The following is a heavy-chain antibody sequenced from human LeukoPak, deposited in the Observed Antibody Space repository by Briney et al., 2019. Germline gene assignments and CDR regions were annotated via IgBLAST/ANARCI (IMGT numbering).Heavy chain of an antibody. J-gene: IGHJ5*02. CDR1: GFIFRNYW. Sequence: GGSLRLSCAASGFIFRNYWMRWARQPPGKGLKWVANKKEDGSDKYYVESVKGRFTISRDNSKNSLYLQLSSVRAEDTAVYYCAKGVIIRGGLDPWGQGTLVTVSS. CDR3: AKGVIIRGGLDP. D-gene: IGHD3-16*02. CDR2: KKEDGSDK. V-gene: IGHV3-7*01.